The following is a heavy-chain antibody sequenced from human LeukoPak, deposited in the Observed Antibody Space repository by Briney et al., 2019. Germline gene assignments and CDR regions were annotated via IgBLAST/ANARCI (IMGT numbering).Heavy chain of an antibody. Sequence: GESLKISCKGSGYSFTSYWIGWVRQMPGKGLEWMGIIYPYDSDTRYRPSFQGQVTISADKSISTAYLQWSNLKASDTAMYYCARHIGYSAWNPDYWGQGTLVTVSS. CDR1: GYSFTSYW. D-gene: IGHD5-12*01. CDR2: IYPYDSDT. J-gene: IGHJ4*02. V-gene: IGHV5-51*01. CDR3: ARHIGYSAWNPDY.